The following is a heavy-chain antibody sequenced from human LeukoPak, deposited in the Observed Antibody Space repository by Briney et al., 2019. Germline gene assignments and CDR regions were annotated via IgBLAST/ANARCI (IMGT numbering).Heavy chain of an antibody. CDR2: ISYDGSNK. CDR1: GFTFSSYG. V-gene: IGHV3-30*18. D-gene: IGHD3-10*01. CDR3: AKACEGSYYNGLDY. Sequence: GGSLRLSCAASGFTFSSYGMHWVRQAPGKGLEWVAVISYDGSNKYYADSVKGRFTISRDNSKNTLYLQMNSLRAEDTAVYYCAKACEGSYYNGLDYWGQGTLVTVSS. J-gene: IGHJ4*02.